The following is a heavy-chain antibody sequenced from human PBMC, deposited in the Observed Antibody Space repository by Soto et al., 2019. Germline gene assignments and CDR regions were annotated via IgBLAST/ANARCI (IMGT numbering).Heavy chain of an antibody. J-gene: IGHJ3*02. D-gene: IGHD2-21*02. CDR3: ARDYCGGDCYIDAFDI. V-gene: IGHV6-1*01. CDR2: TYYRSKWYD. Sequence: SHTLSLTCAISGDSVSSNSAAWNWIRQSPSRGLEWLGRTYYRSKWYDDYAVSVKMRITINPDTSKNQFSLQLKSVTPEDTAVYYCARDYCGGDCYIDAFDIWGQWRMVTVS. CDR1: GDSVSSNSAA.